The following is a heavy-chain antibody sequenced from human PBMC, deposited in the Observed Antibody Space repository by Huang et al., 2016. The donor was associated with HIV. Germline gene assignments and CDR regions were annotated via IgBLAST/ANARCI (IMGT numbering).Heavy chain of an antibody. D-gene: IGHD3-16*01. V-gene: IGHV3-30*18. CDR3: AKDKLGGWHGMGGMDV. CDR2: IAYDGRKK. CDR1: GFPFSSYG. Sequence: QVQLVESGGGVVQPGRSLRPSCAASGFPFSSYGLHWVRQAPGKGVECVGGIAYDGRKKYYAESVEGRFTNSRDSSNNTLDLEMNSLRTEDTAGYYCAKDKLGGWHGMGGMDVWGQGTTVTVSS. J-gene: IGHJ6*02.